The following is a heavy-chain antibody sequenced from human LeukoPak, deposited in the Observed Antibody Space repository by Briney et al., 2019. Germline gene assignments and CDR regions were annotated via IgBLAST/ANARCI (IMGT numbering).Heavy chain of an antibody. J-gene: IGHJ4*02. CDR1: GFTVSSNY. Sequence: PGGSLRLSCAASGFTVSSNYMNWVRQAPGKGLEWVSVIYSGGSTYYADSVKGRFTISRDNSKNTLYLQMNSLRAEDTAVYYCARVKDYGDYGFDYWGQGTLVTVSS. V-gene: IGHV3-53*01. D-gene: IGHD4-17*01. CDR2: IYSGGST. CDR3: ARVKDYGDYGFDY.